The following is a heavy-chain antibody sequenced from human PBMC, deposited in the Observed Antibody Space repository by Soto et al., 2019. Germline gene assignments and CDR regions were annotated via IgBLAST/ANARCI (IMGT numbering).Heavy chain of an antibody. J-gene: IGHJ4*02. CDR3: ARQARERIGSSGYYPIDY. D-gene: IGHD3-22*01. CDR1: GGSISSYY. Sequence: SETLSLTCTVSGGSISSYYWSWIRQPPGKGLEWIGYIYYSGSTNYNPSLKSRVTISVDTSKNQFSLKLSSVTAADTAVYYCARQARERIGSSGYYPIDYWGQGTLVSVSS. CDR2: IYYSGST. V-gene: IGHV4-59*08.